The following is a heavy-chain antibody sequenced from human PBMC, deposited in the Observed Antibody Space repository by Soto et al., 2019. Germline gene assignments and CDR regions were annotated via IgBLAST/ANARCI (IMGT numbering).Heavy chain of an antibody. CDR1: GGTFSSYA. V-gene: IGHV1-69*13. J-gene: IGHJ6*02. D-gene: IGHD3-3*01. Sequence: ASVKVSCKASGGTFSSYAISWVRQAPGQGLEWMGGIIPIFGTANYAQKFQGRVTITADESTSTAYMELSSLRSEDTAVYYCASRNYDFWSGYYDAPGYYGMDVWGQGTTVTVSS. CDR3: ASRNYDFWSGYYDAPGYYGMDV. CDR2: IIPIFGTA.